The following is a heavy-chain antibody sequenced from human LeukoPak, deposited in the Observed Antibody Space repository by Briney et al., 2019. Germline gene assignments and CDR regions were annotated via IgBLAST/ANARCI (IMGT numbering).Heavy chain of an antibody. CDR3: ARESPKKYCTNDVCYHNWFDP. Sequence: ASVKVSCKASGYTFTSYDINWVRQATGQGLEWMGWMNPNSGNTGYAQKFQGRVTITRNTSISTAYMELSSLRSEDTAVYYCARESPKKYCTNDVCYHNWFDPWGQGTLVTVSS. D-gene: IGHD2-8*01. CDR1: GYTFTSYD. V-gene: IGHV1-8*03. J-gene: IGHJ5*02. CDR2: MNPNSGNT.